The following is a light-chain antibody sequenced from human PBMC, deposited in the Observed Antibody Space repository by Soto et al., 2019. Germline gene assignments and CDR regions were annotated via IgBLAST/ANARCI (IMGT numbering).Light chain of an antibody. J-gene: IGKJ4*01. CDR2: DAS. CDR3: QQYGDSPGA. V-gene: IGKV3D-15*01. CDR1: QRVGSK. Sequence: EIVMTQSPPTLSVSPGERATLSCRASQRVGSKLAWYQQRPGQAPRLLIYDASNRATGIPARFSGSGSGTEFSLTISSLQSEDFAVYSCQQYGDSPGAFGGGTKVEIK.